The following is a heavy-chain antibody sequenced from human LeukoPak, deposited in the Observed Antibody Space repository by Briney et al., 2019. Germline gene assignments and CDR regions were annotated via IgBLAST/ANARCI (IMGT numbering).Heavy chain of an antibody. CDR2: IRYDGGNE. CDR1: GFTFSIYD. CDR3: AKDRGPERLGDYYYYMDV. V-gene: IGHV3-30*02. Sequence: GGSLRLSCAASGFTFSIYDMHWVRQAPGKGLEWVTFIRYDGGNEYYADSVKGRFTISKDNSKNTVYLQMNSLRADDTAVYYCAKDRGPERLGDYYYYMDVWGKGTTVTVSS. J-gene: IGHJ6*03. D-gene: IGHD3-10*01.